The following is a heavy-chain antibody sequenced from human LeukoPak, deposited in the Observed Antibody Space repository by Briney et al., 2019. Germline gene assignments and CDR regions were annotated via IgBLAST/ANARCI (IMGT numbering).Heavy chain of an antibody. CDR3: ARNRVGGTSLYYYYGMDV. Sequence: ASVKVSCKASGYTFTGYYMHWVRLAPGQGLEWMGWISAYNGNTNYAQKLQGRVTMTTDTSTSTAYMELRSLRSDDTAVYYCARNRVGGTSLYYYYGMDVWGQGTTVTVSS. J-gene: IGHJ6*02. CDR1: GYTFTGYY. V-gene: IGHV1-18*04. D-gene: IGHD2-15*01. CDR2: ISAYNGNT.